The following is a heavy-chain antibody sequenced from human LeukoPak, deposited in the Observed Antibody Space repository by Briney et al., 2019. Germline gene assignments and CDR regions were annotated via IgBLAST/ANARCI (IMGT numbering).Heavy chain of an antibody. CDR1: GFTFNDYG. J-gene: IGHJ4*02. D-gene: IGHD2-2*01. CDR3: AKGQIYCSSTRCYYFDY. Sequence: GGSLRLSCAASGFTFNDYGMNWVRQAPGKGLEWVAFIRYDGSNKYYADSVKGRFTISRDNSKNTLYLQMNSLRAEDTAVYYCAKGQIYCSSTRCYYFDYWGQGTLVTVSS. CDR2: IRYDGSNK. V-gene: IGHV3-30*02.